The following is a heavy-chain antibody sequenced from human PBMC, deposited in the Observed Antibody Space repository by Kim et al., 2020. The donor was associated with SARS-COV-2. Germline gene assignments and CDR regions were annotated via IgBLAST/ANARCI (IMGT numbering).Heavy chain of an antibody. J-gene: IGHJ4*02. V-gene: IGHV4-34*01. CDR2: DHGGSA. D-gene: IGHD3-3*01. CDR3: ARYDF. Sequence: DHGGSANYHPSLKSRVTISADTSNNQFSLKMNSVTAADTAIYYCARYDFWSRGTLVTVSS.